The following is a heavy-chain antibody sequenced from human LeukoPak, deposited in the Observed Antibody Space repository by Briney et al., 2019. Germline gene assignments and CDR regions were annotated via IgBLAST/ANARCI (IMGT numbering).Heavy chain of an antibody. V-gene: IGHV1-46*01. CDR1: GYTFTSYC. Sequence: ASVKVSCKASGYTFTSYCMHWVRQAPGQGLEWMGIINPSGGSTSYAQKFQGRVTMTRDTSTSTVYMELSSLRSEDTAVYYCAREGDSSGYGTYYFDYWGQGTLVTVSS. CDR3: AREGDSSGYGTYYFDY. D-gene: IGHD3-22*01. CDR2: INPSGGST. J-gene: IGHJ4*02.